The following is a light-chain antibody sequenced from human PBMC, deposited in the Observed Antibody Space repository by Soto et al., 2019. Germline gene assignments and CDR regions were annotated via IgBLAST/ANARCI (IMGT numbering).Light chain of an antibody. CDR3: QQFGGSPRT. Sequence: EIVLTQSPGTLSLSPGERATLSCRASQSVSSSFLAWYQQKPGQAPRLLIFGASTRAAVIPDRFSGSGSGTDFTLTISRLEPEDFAVYYCQQFGGSPRTFGQGTKVEIK. CDR2: GAS. CDR1: QSVSSSF. V-gene: IGKV3-20*01. J-gene: IGKJ1*01.